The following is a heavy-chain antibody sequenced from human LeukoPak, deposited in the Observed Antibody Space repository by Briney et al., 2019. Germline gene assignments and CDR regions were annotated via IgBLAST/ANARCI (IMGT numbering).Heavy chain of an antibody. V-gene: IGHV3-7*01. CDR3: ARSSSGWGAPLNFDY. J-gene: IGHJ4*02. Sequence: PGGSLRLSCAASGFTFSSYWMSWVRQAPGKGLEWVANIKQDGSEKYYVDSVKGRFTISRGNAKNSLYLQMNSLRAENTAVYYCARSSSGWGAPLNFDYWGQGTLVTVSS. CDR2: IKQDGSEK. D-gene: IGHD6-19*01. CDR1: GFTFSSYW.